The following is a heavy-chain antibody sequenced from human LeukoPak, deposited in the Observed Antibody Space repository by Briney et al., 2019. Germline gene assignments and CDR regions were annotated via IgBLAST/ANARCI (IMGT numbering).Heavy chain of an antibody. CDR2: IYYSGST. D-gene: IGHD3-22*01. CDR1: GGSISSYY. J-gene: IGHJ3*02. Sequence: PSETLSLTCTVSGGSISSYYWSWLRQPPGKGLEWIGYIYYSGSTNYNPSLKSRVTISVDTSKNQFSLKLSSVTAADTAVYYCARHRPYYYDSSGYYYDAFDIWGQGTMVTVSS. CDR3: ARHRPYYYDSSGYYYDAFDI. V-gene: IGHV4-59*08.